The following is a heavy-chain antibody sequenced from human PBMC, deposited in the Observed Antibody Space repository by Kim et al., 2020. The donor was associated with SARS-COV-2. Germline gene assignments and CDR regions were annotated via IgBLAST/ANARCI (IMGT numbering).Heavy chain of an antibody. D-gene: IGHD1-26*01. CDR3: ARPYSGSYYSWFDP. J-gene: IGHJ5*02. CDR2: ISYDGSNK. CDR1: GFTFSSYA. V-gene: IGHV3-30*09. Sequence: GGSLRLSCASSGFTFSSYAMHWVLQAPGKGLEWLAFISYDGSNKYYADSLKGRFAISRDNSKNTLYLQMNSLRAEDTAVYFCARPYSGSYYSWFDPWGQGTLVTVSS.